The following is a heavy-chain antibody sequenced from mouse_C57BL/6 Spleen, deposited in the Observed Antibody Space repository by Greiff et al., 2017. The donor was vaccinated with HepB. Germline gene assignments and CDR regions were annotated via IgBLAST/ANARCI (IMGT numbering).Heavy chain of an antibody. CDR2: IYPGSGNT. V-gene: IGHV1-76*01. D-gene: IGHD2-1*01. J-gene: IGHJ2*01. CDR1: GYTFTDYY. Sequence: VKLQESGAELVRPGASVKLSCKASGYTFTDYYINWVKQRPGQGLEWIARIYPGSGNTYYNEKFKGKATLTAEKSSSTAYMQLSSLTSEDSAVYFCAREGNYYFDYWGQGTTLTVSS. CDR3: AREGNYYFDY.